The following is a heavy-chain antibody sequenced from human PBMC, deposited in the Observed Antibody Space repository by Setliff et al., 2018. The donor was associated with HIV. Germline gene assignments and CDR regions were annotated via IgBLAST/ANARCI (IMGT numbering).Heavy chain of an antibody. CDR1: RYSFTTYW. CDR2: VYPGDSDT. CDR3: ATVDPNYGDYATY. J-gene: IGHJ4*02. Sequence: PGESLKISCKGSRYSFTTYWIAWVRQMPGKGLEWMGIVYPGDSDTRYSPSFQGQVTISADTSISTAYLHWSSLKASDTAVYYCATVDPNYGDYATYWGQGSPVTVSS. V-gene: IGHV5-51*01. D-gene: IGHD4-17*01.